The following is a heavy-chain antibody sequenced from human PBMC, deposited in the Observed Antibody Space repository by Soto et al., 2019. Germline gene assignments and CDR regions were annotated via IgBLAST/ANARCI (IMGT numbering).Heavy chain of an antibody. CDR1: GFTFSSYA. D-gene: IGHD1-26*01. CDR3: ANSRGKNYFDY. CDR2: ISYDGSNK. J-gene: IGHJ4*02. V-gene: IGHV3-30*04. Sequence: GGSLRLSCAASGFTFSSYAMHWVRQAPGKGLEWVAVISYDGSNKYYADSVKGRFTISRDNSKNTLYLQMNSLRAEDTAVYYCANSRGKNYFDYWGQGTLVTVSS.